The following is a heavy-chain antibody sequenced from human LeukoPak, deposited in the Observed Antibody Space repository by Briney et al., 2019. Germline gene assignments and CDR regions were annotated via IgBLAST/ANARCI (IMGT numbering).Heavy chain of an antibody. CDR1: GFIFSSYW. J-gene: IGHJ6*04. V-gene: IGHV3-7*03. CDR3: SRRALRYCSSTSCPAQYYGVDV. D-gene: IGHD2-2*01. Sequence: GGSLRLSCAASGFIFSSYWMSWVRQAPGKGLEWVANIKEDGSEKYYVDSVKGRFTISRDNAKNSLYLQTNSLRAEDTAVYYCSRRALRYCSSTSCPAQYYGVDVWGKGTTVTVSS. CDR2: IKEDGSEK.